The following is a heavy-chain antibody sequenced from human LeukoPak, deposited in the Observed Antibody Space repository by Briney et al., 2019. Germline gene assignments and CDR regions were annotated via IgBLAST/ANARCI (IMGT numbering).Heavy chain of an antibody. CDR1: GFSFSLYG. D-gene: IGHD3-10*01. CDR3: AKDARFGLGGMDV. Sequence: GSLKLSCAASGFSFSLYGMNWVRQAPGKGLEWLAVISYDGSYKYYADSVKGRFTISRDNSKSTLYLQMNSLRPEDTAVYYCAKDARFGLGGMDVWGKGTTVTVSS. CDR2: ISYDGSYK. J-gene: IGHJ6*04. V-gene: IGHV3-30*18.